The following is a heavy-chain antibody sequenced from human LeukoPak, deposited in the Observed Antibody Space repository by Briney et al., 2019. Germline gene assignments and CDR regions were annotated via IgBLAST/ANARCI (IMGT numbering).Heavy chain of an antibody. Sequence: PGGSLRLSRAASGFTFSSYAMHWVRQAPGKGLEWVAVISYDGSDKHYADSVKGRFTISRDNSKNTLYLQMNSLRTEDTAVYYCAKGRGYDFWSGHSDHWGQGTLVTVSS. D-gene: IGHD3-3*01. CDR2: ISYDGSDK. J-gene: IGHJ4*02. V-gene: IGHV3-30*04. CDR3: AKGRGYDFWSGHSDH. CDR1: GFTFSSYA.